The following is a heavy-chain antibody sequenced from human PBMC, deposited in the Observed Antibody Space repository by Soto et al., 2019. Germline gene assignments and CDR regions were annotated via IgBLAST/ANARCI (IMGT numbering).Heavy chain of an antibody. V-gene: IGHV3-30-3*01. CDR1: GFTFSSYA. D-gene: IGHD3-16*01. J-gene: IGHJ6*02. Sequence: PGGSLRRSCAASGFTFSSYAMHWVRQAPGKGLEWVAVISYDGSNKYYADSVKGRFTISRDNSKNTLYLQMNSLRAEDTAVYYCARSRRWSYDYYYYGMDVWGQGTTVTVSS. CDR3: ARSRRWSYDYYYYGMDV. CDR2: ISYDGSNK.